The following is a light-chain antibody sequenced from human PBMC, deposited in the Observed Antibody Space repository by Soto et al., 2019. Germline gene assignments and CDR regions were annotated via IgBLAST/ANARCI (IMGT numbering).Light chain of an antibody. J-gene: IGKJ5*01. Sequence: MAHSSVTRWGAPGHSETGRGRASQSVSSNLAWYQQKPGQAPRLLIYGASTRATGIPARFSGSGSGTEFTLTISSLQSEDFAVYYFQQYTNGLTVKFGQGTRLEIK. CDR3: QQYTNGLTVK. CDR2: GAS. V-gene: IGKV3-15*01. CDR1: QSVSSN.